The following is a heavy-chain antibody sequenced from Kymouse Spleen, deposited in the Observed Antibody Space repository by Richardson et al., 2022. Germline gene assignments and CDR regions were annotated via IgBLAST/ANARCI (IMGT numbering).Heavy chain of an antibody. Sequence: QVQLVESGGGVVQPGRSLRLSCAASGFTFSSYGMHWVRQAPGKGLEWVAVISYDGSNKYYADSVKGRFTISRDNSKNTLYLQMNSLRAEDTAVYYCAKDPRSGSYPFDYWGQGTLVTVSS. CDR2: ISYDGSNK. CDR3: AKDPRSGSYPFDY. CDR1: GFTFSSYG. J-gene: IGHJ4*02. D-gene: IGHD3-10*01. V-gene: IGHV3-30*18.